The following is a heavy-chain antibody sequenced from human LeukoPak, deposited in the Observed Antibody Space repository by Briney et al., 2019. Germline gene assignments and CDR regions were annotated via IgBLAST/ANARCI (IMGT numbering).Heavy chain of an antibody. CDR3: ARVKRITIFGVVTAYGMDV. CDR1: GYTFTSYG. J-gene: IGHJ6*02. Sequence: ASVKVSCKASGYTFTSYGMSWVRQAPGQGLEWMGWISAYNGNTNYAQKLQGRVNMNTDTSTSTAYMELRSLRSDDTAVYYCARVKRITIFGVVTAYGMDVWGQGTTVTVSS. D-gene: IGHD3-3*01. CDR2: ISAYNGNT. V-gene: IGHV1-18*01.